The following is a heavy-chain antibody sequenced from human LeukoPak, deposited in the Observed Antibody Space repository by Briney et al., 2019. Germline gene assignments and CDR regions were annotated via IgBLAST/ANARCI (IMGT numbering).Heavy chain of an antibody. J-gene: IGHJ4*02. CDR3: AKDDAWLRFGE. D-gene: IGHD3-16*01. Sequence: GGSLRLSCAASGFIFINFGMSWVRQAPGKGLEWVSGISGSGGNTYYADSVKGRFTISRDNSKNTVYLEVSSLTAEDTAVYYCAKDDAWLRFGEWSQGTLVTVSS. CDR2: ISGSGGNT. CDR1: GFIFINFG. V-gene: IGHV3-23*01.